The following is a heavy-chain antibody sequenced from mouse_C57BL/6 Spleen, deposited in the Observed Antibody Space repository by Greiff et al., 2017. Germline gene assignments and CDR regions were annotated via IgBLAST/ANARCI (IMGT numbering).Heavy chain of an antibody. CDR3: ARSDGYWFAN. V-gene: IGHV1-81*01. D-gene: IGHD2-3*01. J-gene: IGHJ3*01. Sequence: QVHVKQSGAELARPGASVQLSCKASGYTFTSYGISWVKQRTGQGLAWVGEIYPRSGNTYYNEKFKGNATLTADKSSSTAYMELRSLTSEDSAVYFCARSDGYWFANWGPGALGTVSA. CDR1: GYTFTSYG. CDR2: IYPRSGNT.